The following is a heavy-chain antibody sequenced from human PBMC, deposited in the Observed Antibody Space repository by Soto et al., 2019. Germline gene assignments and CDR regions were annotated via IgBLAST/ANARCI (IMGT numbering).Heavy chain of an antibody. V-gene: IGHV1-69*01. Sequence: QVQLVQSGAEVKKPGSSVKVSCKASGGTFSSYAIGWVRQAPGQGLEWMGGIIPIFGTANYAQKCQGRVTITTDESTSTAYMERSSLRAEDTAGYYCARDRYGDCSGGSCYSGDLALDYWGQGTLVTVSS. D-gene: IGHD2-15*01. CDR3: ARDRYGDCSGGSCYSGDLALDY. J-gene: IGHJ4*02. CDR2: IIPIFGTA. CDR1: GGTFSSYA.